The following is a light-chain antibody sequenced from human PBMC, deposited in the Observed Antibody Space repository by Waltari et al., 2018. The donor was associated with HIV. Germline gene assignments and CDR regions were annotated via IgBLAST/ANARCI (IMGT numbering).Light chain of an antibody. CDR1: NIGGYT. CDR2: YDN. J-gene: IGLJ2*01. CDR3: QVWDSRSDHPA. V-gene: IGLV3-21*04. Sequence: SYVLTQPPSVSVAPGETARITCGGDNIGGYTVHWYQQKPGQAPVMVIYYDNDRPSGIPERFSGSNSGNTATLTISRVEAGDEADYYCQVWDSRSDHPAFGGGTKLTAL.